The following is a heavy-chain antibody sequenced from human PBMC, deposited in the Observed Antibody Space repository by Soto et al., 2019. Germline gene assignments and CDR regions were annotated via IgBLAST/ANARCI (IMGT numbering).Heavy chain of an antibody. CDR1: GFIFNTYA. J-gene: IGHJ6*02. CDR2: ISHSGDSA. Sequence: PGGSLRLSCAASGFIFNTYAISWVRQAPGKGLEWVSAISHSGDSAHYADSVEGRFTISRDNSKNTMYLQMNSLRAEDTAVYYREIHCITSCYGMEVWGQGTTVTVSS. CDR3: EIHCITSCYGMEV. V-gene: IGHV3-23*01. D-gene: IGHD3-10*01.